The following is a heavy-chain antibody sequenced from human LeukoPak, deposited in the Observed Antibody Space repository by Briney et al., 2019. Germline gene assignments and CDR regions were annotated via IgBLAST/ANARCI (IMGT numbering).Heavy chain of an antibody. V-gene: IGHV3-48*03. Sequence: GGSLRLSCAASGFTFNSYEMNWVRQAPGKGLEWVSYISSSGSTIYYADSVKGRFTISRDNAKDSLYLQMNSLRAEDTAVYYCTRDVRLRHKYYYMDVWGKGTTVTVSS. CDR1: GFTFNSYE. CDR2: ISSSGSTI. CDR3: TRDVRLRHKYYYMDV. D-gene: IGHD4-17*01. J-gene: IGHJ6*03.